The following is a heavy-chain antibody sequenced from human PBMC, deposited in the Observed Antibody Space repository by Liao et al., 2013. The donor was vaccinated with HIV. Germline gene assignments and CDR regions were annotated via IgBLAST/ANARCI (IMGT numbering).Heavy chain of an antibody. J-gene: IGHJ3*02. CDR1: SGSISSGGYS. CDR2: IYHSGST. CDR3: ARGLSDVFDM. V-gene: IGHV4-30-2*01. Sequence: QLQLQESGSGLVKPSQTLSLTCAVSSGSISSGGYSWSWIRQPPGKGLEWIGCIYHSGSTQYNASLKSRVTISVDWSKNHFSLKLSSVTAADTAVYYCARGLSDVFDMWGQGTMVTVSS.